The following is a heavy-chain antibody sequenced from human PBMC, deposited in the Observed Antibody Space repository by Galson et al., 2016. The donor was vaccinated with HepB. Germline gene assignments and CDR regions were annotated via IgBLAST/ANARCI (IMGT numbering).Heavy chain of an antibody. CDR2: ISGSGDII. V-gene: IGHV3-23*01. J-gene: IGHJ2*01. CDR1: GFTFTSYA. D-gene: IGHD4-17*01. Sequence: SLRLSCAASGFTFTSYAMSWVRQAPEKGLEWVSVISGSGDIIYYADSVKGRFTISRDNSKNTLYVQMNSLRAEDTAVYNCAKNPVRGHWYFDLWGRGTLVTVSS. CDR3: AKNPVRGHWYFDL.